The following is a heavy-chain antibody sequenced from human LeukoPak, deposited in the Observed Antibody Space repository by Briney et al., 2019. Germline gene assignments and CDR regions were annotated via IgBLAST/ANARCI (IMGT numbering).Heavy chain of an antibody. CDR1: RFTFSSYG. V-gene: IGHV3-33*01. CDR3: ATDSIGPATDFDY. J-gene: IGHJ4*02. CDR2: IWSDGGKS. Sequence: GGSLRLSCAASRFTFSSYGMHWVRQAPGKGLEWVAVIWSDGGKSYNSDSVKGRFTISRDNSKNTLYLQMNSLRADDTAVYYCATDSIGPATDFDYWGQGTLVTVSS. D-gene: IGHD2-2*01.